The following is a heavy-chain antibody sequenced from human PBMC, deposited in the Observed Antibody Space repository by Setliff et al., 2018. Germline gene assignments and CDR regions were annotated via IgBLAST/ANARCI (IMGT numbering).Heavy chain of an antibody. CDR3: ARDVFCSGGSCDNWFDP. J-gene: IGHJ5*02. D-gene: IGHD2-15*01. Sequence: GGSLRLSCAASGFTFSDYYMRWIRQAPGKGLEWVSGITSDGSSTTYADSVKGRFTISRDNAKSTLYLQMNSLRAEDTAVYYCARDVFCSGGSCDNWFDPWGQGTLVTVSS. CDR2: ITSDGSST. V-gene: IGHV3-74*01. CDR1: GFTFSDYY.